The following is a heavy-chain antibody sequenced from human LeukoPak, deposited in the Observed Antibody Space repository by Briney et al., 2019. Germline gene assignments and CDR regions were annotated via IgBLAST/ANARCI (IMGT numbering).Heavy chain of an antibody. J-gene: IGHJ4*02. CDR3: AKDRVTISNWGYHFDY. CDR2: INSDGSST. V-gene: IGHV3-74*01. Sequence: TGGSLRLSCAASGFAFSSYWMHWVRQAPGKGLVWVSRINSDGSSTSYADSVKGRFTISRDNSKNTLYLQMNSLRAEDTAVYYCAKDRVTISNWGYHFDYWGQGTLVTVSS. CDR1: GFAFSSYW. D-gene: IGHD3-9*01.